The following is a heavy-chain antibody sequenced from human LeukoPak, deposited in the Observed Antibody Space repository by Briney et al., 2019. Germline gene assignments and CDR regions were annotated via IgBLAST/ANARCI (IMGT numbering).Heavy chain of an antibody. J-gene: IGHJ4*02. CDR1: GFTFSSYG. V-gene: IGHV3-30*02. Sequence: GGSLRLSCAASGFTFSSYGMHWVRQAPGKGLEWVAFIRYDGSNKYYADSVKGRFTISRDNSKNTLYLQMNSLRAEDTAVYYCAKDLYDSSGYYFDYWGQGTLVTVSS. CDR3: AKDLYDSSGYYFDY. D-gene: IGHD3-22*01. CDR2: IRYDGSNK.